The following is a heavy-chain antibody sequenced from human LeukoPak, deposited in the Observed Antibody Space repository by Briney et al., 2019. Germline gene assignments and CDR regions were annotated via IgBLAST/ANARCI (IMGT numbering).Heavy chain of an antibody. CDR1: GGSFSGYY. CDR3: ARDREGPYDAFDI. V-gene: IGHV4-34*01. D-gene: IGHD1-26*01. CDR2: INHSGST. J-gene: IGHJ3*02. Sequence: TSETLSLTCAVYGGSFSGYYWSWIRQPPGKGLEWIGEINHSGSTNYNPSLKSRVTISVDTSKNQFSLKLSSVTAADTAVYYCARDREGPYDAFDIWGQGTMVTVSS.